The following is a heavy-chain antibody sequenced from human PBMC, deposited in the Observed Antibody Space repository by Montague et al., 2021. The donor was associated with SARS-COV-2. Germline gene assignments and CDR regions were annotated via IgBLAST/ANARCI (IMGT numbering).Heavy chain of an antibody. CDR3: ARVILKTYYDILTGYYKTPYGMDV. CDR1: GGSVSSGSYY. J-gene: IGHJ6*02. D-gene: IGHD3-9*01. Sequence: SETLSLTCTVSGGSVSSGSYYWSWIRQPPGKGLEWIGYIYYSGSTNYNPSLKSRVTISVDTSKNQFSLKLSSVTAADTAVYYCARVILKTYYDILTGYYKTPYGMDVWGQGTTVTVSS. CDR2: IYYSGST. V-gene: IGHV4-61*01.